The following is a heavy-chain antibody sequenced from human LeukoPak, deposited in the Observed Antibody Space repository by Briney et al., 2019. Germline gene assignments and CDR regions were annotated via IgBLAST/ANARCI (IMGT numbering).Heavy chain of an antibody. Sequence: HGESLKISCKGSGYRFTSYWIGWVRQMPGKGLEWMGVIYPGDSDIRYSPSFQGQVTISADKSITTAYLQWSSLEASDTAMYYCARRNLGSLYDAFDIWGQGTMDTVSS. J-gene: IGHJ3*02. CDR2: IYPGDSDI. D-gene: IGHD1-14*01. V-gene: IGHV5-51*01. CDR1: GYRFTSYW. CDR3: ARRNLGSLYDAFDI.